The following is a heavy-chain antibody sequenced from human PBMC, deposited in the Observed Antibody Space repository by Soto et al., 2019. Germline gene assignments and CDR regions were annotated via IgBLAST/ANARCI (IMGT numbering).Heavy chain of an antibody. D-gene: IGHD5-18*01. Sequence: EVQLVESGGGLVKPGGSLRLSCAASGFTFSTYSMNWVRQAPGKGLEWVSSISSSSGYIYYADSVKGRFTISRDDAKYSLSLQMNSLRAEATAVYYCARVRSYSYGQGYGMDVWGQGTTVTVSS. V-gene: IGHV3-21*01. CDR2: ISSSSGYI. CDR1: GFTFSTYS. CDR3: ARVRSYSYGQGYGMDV. J-gene: IGHJ6*02.